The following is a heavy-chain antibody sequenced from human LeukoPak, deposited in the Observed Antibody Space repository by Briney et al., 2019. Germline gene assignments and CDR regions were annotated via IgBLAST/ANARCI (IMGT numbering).Heavy chain of an antibody. V-gene: IGHV1-18*01. Sequence: ASVRVSSMASGYTFTSYGTSWVRQAPGQGLERMGWISAYNGNTKYAQKLQGRVTMTTDTSTSTAYMELRSLRSDDTAVYYCARDSDSSGYYYISWFDPWGQGTLVTVSS. CDR3: ARDSDSSGYYYISWFDP. J-gene: IGHJ5*02. CDR1: GYTFTSYG. D-gene: IGHD3-22*01. CDR2: ISAYNGNT.